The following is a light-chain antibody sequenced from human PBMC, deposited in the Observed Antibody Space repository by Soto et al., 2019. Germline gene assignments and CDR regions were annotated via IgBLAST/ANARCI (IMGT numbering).Light chain of an antibody. Sequence: QSALTQPASVSGSPGQSIAISCTGTSSDVDTYNYVSWYQQHPGKAPKLMIYDVTNRPSGVSNRFSGSKSGNTASLTISGLQAEDEADYYCTSYRSSTLFVFGTGTQLTVL. J-gene: IGLJ1*01. V-gene: IGLV2-14*03. CDR2: DVT. CDR3: TSYRSSTLFV. CDR1: SSDVDTYNY.